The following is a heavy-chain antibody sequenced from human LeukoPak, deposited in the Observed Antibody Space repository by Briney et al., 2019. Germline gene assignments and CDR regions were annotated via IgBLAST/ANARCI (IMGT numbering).Heavy chain of an antibody. V-gene: IGHV4-59*01. CDR3: ARGASIVVGGTHRYQYYYYYMDV. D-gene: IGHD3-22*01. CDR1: GGSISSYY. CDR2: IYYSGST. J-gene: IGHJ6*03. Sequence: PSETLSLTCTVSGGSISSYYWSWIRQPPGKGLEWIGYIYYSGSTNYNPSLKSRVTISVDTSKNQFSLKLSSVTAADTAVYYCARGASIVVGGTHRYQYYYYYMDVWGKGTTVTVSS.